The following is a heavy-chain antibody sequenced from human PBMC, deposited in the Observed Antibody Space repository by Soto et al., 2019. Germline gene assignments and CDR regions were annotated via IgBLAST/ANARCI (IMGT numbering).Heavy chain of an antibody. CDR3: ARESPGRIAAYAFDI. J-gene: IGHJ3*02. Sequence: PGGSLRLSCAASGFTFSSYSMNWVRQAPGKGLEWVSSISSSSSYIYYADSVKGRFTISRDNAKNSLYLQMNSLRAEDTAVYYCARESPGRIAAYAFDIWGQGTMVTVSS. V-gene: IGHV3-21*01. CDR2: ISSSSSYI. CDR1: GFTFSSYS. D-gene: IGHD6-25*01.